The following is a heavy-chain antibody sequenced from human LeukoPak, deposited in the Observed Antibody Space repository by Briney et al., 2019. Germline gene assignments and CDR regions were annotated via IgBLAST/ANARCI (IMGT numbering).Heavy chain of an antibody. D-gene: IGHD2-2*01. CDR2: ISSGSSYI. V-gene: IGHV3-21*01. Sequence: GGSLRLSCAASGFTFSSYSMNWVRQPPGKGLEWGSSISSGSSYIYYADSLKGRSTTSRENATNPLYLQMISMRAEDTAVYYCARDAFHCSSTSCYVIYYYYVMDVWGQGTTVTVSS. CDR1: GFTFSSYS. CDR3: ARDAFHCSSTSCYVIYYYYVMDV. J-gene: IGHJ6*02.